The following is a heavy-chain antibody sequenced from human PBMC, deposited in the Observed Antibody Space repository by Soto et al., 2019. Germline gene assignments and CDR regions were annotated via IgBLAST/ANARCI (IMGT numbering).Heavy chain of an antibody. CDR1: GFIFSDYA. Sequence: LRLSCVASGFIFSDYAMHWARQAPGKGLVWVALISPDGGNQYYSESAKGRFTISRDNSKNTLYLQMNDLRPDDTALYYCARENSRIAPRLFQHWGHGSLVTVSS. CDR2: ISPDGGNQ. D-gene: IGHD6-6*01. J-gene: IGHJ1*01. CDR3: ARENSRIAPRLFQH. V-gene: IGHV3-30-3*01.